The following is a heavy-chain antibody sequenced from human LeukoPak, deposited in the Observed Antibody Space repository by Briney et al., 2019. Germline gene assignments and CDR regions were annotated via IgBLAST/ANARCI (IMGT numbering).Heavy chain of an antibody. CDR1: GFTFSNYA. D-gene: IGHD6-13*01. V-gene: IGHV3-23*01. CDR2: ISGSGGST. CDR3: AKGRQQLDP. J-gene: IGHJ5*02. Sequence: PGGSLRLSCAASGFTFSNYAISWVRQAPGKGLEWVSAISGSGGSTYYADSVQGRFTISRDNSTNTLYLQMNSLRAEDTAVYHCAKGRQQLDPWGQGTLVTVSS.